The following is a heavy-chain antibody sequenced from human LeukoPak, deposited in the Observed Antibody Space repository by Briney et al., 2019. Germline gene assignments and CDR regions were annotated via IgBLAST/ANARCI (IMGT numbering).Heavy chain of an antibody. V-gene: IGHV1-46*01. CDR1: GYTXTMHY. D-gene: IGHD3-22*01. CDR3: ARDRDYDSSPEGYFDY. J-gene: IGHJ4*02. Sequence: ASVKVSCKASGYTXTMHYMHWVRQAPGQGLEWMGIINPNGGSTSYAQKFQGRVTMTRDTSTNTVYIELSSLRSEDTAMYYCARDRDYDSSPEGYFDYWGQGTLVTVSS. CDR2: INPNGGST.